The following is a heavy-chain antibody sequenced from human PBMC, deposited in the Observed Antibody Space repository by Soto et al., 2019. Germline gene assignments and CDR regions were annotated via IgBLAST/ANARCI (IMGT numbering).Heavy chain of an antibody. J-gene: IGHJ4*02. D-gene: IGHD2-15*01. CDR1: GYTFTSYA. Sequence: QVQLVQSGAEVKKPGASVKVSCKASGYTFTSYAMHWVRQAPGQRLEWMGWINAGNGNTKYSQKFQGRVTITRDTSASTAYMELSSLRSEDTAVYYCARDRCSGGSCRKLDYYFDYWGQGTLVTVSS. CDR2: INAGNGNT. CDR3: ARDRCSGGSCRKLDYYFDY. V-gene: IGHV1-3*01.